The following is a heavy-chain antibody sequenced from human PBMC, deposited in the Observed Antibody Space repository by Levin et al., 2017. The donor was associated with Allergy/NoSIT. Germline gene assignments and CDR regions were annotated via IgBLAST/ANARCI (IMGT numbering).Heavy chain of an antibody. J-gene: IGHJ6*02. V-gene: IGHV3-23*01. D-gene: IGHD2/OR15-2a*01. CDR2: ISGSGGST. CDR1: GFTFSSYA. CDR3: AKGQLTTSYYYGMDV. Sequence: AGESLKISCAASGFTFSSYAMSWVRQAPGKGLEWVSAISGSGGSTYYADSVKGRFTISRDNSKNTLYLQMNSLRAEDTAVYYCAKGQLTTSYYYGMDVWGQGTTVTVSS.